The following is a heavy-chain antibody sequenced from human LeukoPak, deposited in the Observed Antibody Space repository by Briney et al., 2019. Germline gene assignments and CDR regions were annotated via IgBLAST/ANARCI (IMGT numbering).Heavy chain of an antibody. D-gene: IGHD2-8*01. CDR2: INHSGST. V-gene: IGHV4-34*01. J-gene: IGHJ6*02. CDR1: GGSFSGYY. Sequence: SETLSLTCAVYGGSFSGYYWSWIRQPPGKGLEWIGEINHSGSTNYNPSLKSRVTISVDTSKNQFSLKLSSVTAADTAVYYCARGRCTSGVCYRPAHYGMDVWGQGTTVTVSS. CDR3: ARGRCTSGVCYRPAHYGMDV.